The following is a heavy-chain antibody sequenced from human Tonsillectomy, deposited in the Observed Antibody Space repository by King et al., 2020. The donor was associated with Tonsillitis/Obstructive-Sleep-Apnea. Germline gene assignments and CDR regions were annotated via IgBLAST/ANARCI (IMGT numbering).Heavy chain of an antibody. Sequence: QLVESGGGVVQPGRSLRLSCAASGFTFSTYAMHWVRPAPGKGLEWVAVISYDESNKYYADSVKGRFTISRDNSKNTLYLQMNSLRAEDTAVYYCARGWNSVVWYFDYWGQGTLVTVSS. D-gene: IGHD1-7*01. CDR3: ARGWNSVVWYFDY. CDR1: GFTFSTYA. J-gene: IGHJ4*02. CDR2: ISYDESNK. V-gene: IGHV3-30*04.